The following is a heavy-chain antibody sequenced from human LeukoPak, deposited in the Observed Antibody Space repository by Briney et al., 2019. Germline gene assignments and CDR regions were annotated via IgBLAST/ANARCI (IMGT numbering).Heavy chain of an antibody. CDR1: GGSISSYY. V-gene: IGHV4-59*01. D-gene: IGHD5-24*01. Sequence: SETLSLTCTVSGGSISSYYWSWIRQPPGKGLEWIGYIYYSGSTSYNPSLKSRVTISVDTSKNQFSLKLSSVTAADTALYYCARADGYYYGMDVWGQGTTVTVSS. CDR3: ARADGYYYGMDV. J-gene: IGHJ6*02. CDR2: IYYSGST.